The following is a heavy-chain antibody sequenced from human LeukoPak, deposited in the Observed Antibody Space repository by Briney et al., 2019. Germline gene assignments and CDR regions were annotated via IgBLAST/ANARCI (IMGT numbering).Heavy chain of an antibody. V-gene: IGHV1-2*06. CDR3: ASTSMIVLIDAFDI. Sequence: ASVKVSCKASGYTFTGYYMHWVRQAPAQGLEWMGRINPNSGGTNYAQKFQGRVTMTRDPSISTAYMELSRLRSDDTAVYYCASTSMIVLIDAFDIWGQRTMVTVSS. CDR2: INPNSGGT. J-gene: IGHJ3*02. D-gene: IGHD3-22*01. CDR1: GYTFTGYY.